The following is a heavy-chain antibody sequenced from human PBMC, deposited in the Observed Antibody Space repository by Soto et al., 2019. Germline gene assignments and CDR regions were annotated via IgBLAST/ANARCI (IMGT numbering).Heavy chain of an antibody. V-gene: IGHV3-30*18. D-gene: IGHD2-8*01. CDR1: GFTFSSYG. Sequence: QVQLVESGGGVVQPGRSLRLSCAASGFTFSSYGMHWVRQAPGKGLEWVAVISYDGSNKYYADSVKGRFTISRDNSKNTLYLQMNSLRAEDTAVYYCAKDHDAGYCTNGVCPPGGGTNNWSDPWGQGTLVTVSS. CDR2: ISYDGSNK. J-gene: IGHJ5*02. CDR3: AKDHDAGYCTNGVCPPGGGTNNWSDP.